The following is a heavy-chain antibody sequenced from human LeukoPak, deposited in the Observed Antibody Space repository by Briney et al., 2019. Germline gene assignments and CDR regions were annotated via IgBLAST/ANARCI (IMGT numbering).Heavy chain of an antibody. V-gene: IGHV1-69*05. CDR2: IIPIFGTA. D-gene: IGHD2-2*01. CDR1: GGAFSSSA. J-gene: IGHJ3*02. Sequence: GASVKVSCKASGGAFSSSAVSWVRQAPGQGLEWMGGIIPIFGTANYAQKFQGRVTITTDESTSTAYMELSSLRSEDTAVYYCARKDIVVVPARAAFDIWGQGTMVTVSS. CDR3: ARKDIVVVPARAAFDI.